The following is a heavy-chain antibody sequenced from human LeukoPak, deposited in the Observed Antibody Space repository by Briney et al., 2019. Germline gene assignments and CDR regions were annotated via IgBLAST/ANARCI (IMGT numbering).Heavy chain of an antibody. CDR1: GFTFSSYS. Sequence: GGSLRLSCAASGFTFSSYSMNWVRQAPGKGLEWVSSISSSSSYIYYADSVKGRFTISRGNAKNSLYLQMNSLRAEDTAVYYCARDMVRGGGDYWGQGTLATVSS. CDR3: ARDMVRGGGDY. CDR2: ISSSSSYI. D-gene: IGHD3-10*01. J-gene: IGHJ4*02. V-gene: IGHV3-21*01.